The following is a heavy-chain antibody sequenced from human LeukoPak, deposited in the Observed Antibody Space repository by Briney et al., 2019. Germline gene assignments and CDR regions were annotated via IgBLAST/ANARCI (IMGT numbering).Heavy chain of an antibody. V-gene: IGHV3-30*02. D-gene: IGHD6-13*01. Sequence: PGGSLRLSCAASGFNFEDHGMSWVRQTPGKGLEWVAFIRYDGSDEYYADSVKGRFTISRDNSKNTLYLQMNSLRPEDTAVYYCAKGYSSSWYGGIIDYWGQGTLLTVSS. CDR1: GFNFEDHG. CDR3: AKGYSSSWYGGIIDY. J-gene: IGHJ4*02. CDR2: IRYDGSDE.